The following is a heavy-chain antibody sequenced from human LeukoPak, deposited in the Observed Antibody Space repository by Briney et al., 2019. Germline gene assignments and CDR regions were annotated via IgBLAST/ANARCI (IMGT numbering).Heavy chain of an antibody. J-gene: IGHJ6*03. V-gene: IGHV4-38-2*02. CDR1: GYSISSGYY. CDR3: ASPPRSYYMDV. Sequence: SETLSLTCTVSGYSISSGYYWGWIRQPPGKGLEWIGSIYHSGSTYYNPSLKSRVTISVDTSKNQFSLKPSSVTAADTAVYYCASPPRSYYMDVWGKGTTVTVSS. CDR2: IYHSGST.